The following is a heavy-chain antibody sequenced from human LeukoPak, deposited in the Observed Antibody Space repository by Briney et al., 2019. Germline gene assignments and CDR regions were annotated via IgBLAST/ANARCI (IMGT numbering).Heavy chain of an antibody. D-gene: IGHD3-10*01. V-gene: IGHV3-33*01. J-gene: IGHJ3*02. CDR3: AGIRGAEIFDAFNI. CDR2: IWYDGSNE. CDR1: GFTFSNYV. Sequence: GRSLRLSCAASGFTFSNYVMHWVRQAPGKGLEWVAVIWYDGSNEYYADSLKGRFTISRDISKNTLYLQMNSLRAEDTAVYYCAGIRGAEIFDAFNIWGQGTVVTVSS.